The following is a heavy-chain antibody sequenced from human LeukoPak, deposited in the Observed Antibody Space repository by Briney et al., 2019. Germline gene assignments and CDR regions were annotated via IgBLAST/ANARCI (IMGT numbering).Heavy chain of an antibody. CDR2: ISGSGGST. J-gene: IGHJ6*03. CDR3: AKDLAVTRYYYYYMDV. V-gene: IGHV3-23*01. Sequence: GGSLRLSCAASGFTFSSYAMSWVRQAPGKGLEWVSAISGSGGSTYYADSVKGRFTISRDNSKNTLYLQMNRLRAEDTAVYYCAKDLAVTRYYYYYMDVWGKGTTVTVSS. CDR1: GFTFSSYA. D-gene: IGHD4-17*01.